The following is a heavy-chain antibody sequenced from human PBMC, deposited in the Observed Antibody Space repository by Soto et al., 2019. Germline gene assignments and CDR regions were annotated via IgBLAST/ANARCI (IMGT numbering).Heavy chain of an antibody. CDR2: INPSGGST. CDR3: ARDYGPYSSPGPDRGPDAFDI. CDR1: GYTFTSYY. J-gene: IGHJ3*02. D-gene: IGHD6-13*01. V-gene: IGHV1-46*01. Sequence: ASVKVSCKASGYTFTSYYMHWVRQAPGQGLEWMGIINPSGGSTSYAQKFQGRVTMTRDTSTSTVYMELSSLRSEDTAVYYCARDYGPYSSPGPDRGPDAFDIWGQGTMVTVSS.